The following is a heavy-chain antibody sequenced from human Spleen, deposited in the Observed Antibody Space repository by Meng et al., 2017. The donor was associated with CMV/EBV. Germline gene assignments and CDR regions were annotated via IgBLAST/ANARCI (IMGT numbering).Heavy chain of an antibody. CDR2: IYYSEST. D-gene: IGHD1-7*01. Sequence: SGGSISSGDYYWSWIRQPPGKGLEWIGYIYYSESTYYNPSLKSRVTISVDTSKNQFSLKLSSVTAADTAVYYCARGGGRNYVRWFDPWGQGTLVTVSS. V-gene: IGHV4-30-4*08. CDR3: ARGGGRNYVRWFDP. J-gene: IGHJ5*02. CDR1: GGSISSGDYY.